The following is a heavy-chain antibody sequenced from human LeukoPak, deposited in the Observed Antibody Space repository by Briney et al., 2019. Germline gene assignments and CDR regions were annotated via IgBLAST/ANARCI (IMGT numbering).Heavy chain of an antibody. Sequence: RGESLKISCKGSGYSFTSYWIGWVRQLPGRGLEWMGIIYPGDSDTRYSPSFQGQVTISADKSISTAYLQWSSLKASDTAMYYCASRTEMADFDYWGQGTLVTVSS. J-gene: IGHJ4*02. CDR2: IYPGDSDT. V-gene: IGHV5-51*01. CDR3: ASRTEMADFDY. D-gene: IGHD5-24*01. CDR1: GYSFTSYW.